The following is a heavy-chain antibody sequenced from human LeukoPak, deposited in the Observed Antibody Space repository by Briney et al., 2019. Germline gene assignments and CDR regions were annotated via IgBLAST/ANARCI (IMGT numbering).Heavy chain of an antibody. CDR2: INPNSGGT. Sequence: GASVKVSCKASGYTFTGYYMHWVRQAPGQGLEWMGWINPNSGGTNYAQKFQGRVTMARDTSISTAYMELSRLRSDDTAVYYCATNLSLRYFDWLLYYFDYWGQGTLVTVSS. J-gene: IGHJ4*02. CDR3: ATNLSLRYFDWLLYYFDY. D-gene: IGHD3-9*01. V-gene: IGHV1-2*02. CDR1: GYTFTGYY.